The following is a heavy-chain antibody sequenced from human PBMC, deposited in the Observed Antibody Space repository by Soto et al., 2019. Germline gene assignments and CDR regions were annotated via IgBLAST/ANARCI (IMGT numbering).Heavy chain of an antibody. CDR3: ARVRPSSLTWFDP. CDR2: INHSGST. D-gene: IGHD6-13*01. Sequence: PSETLSLTCAFYGGSFSGYYWSWIRQPPGKGLEWIGEINHSGSTNYNPSLKSRVTISVDTSKNQFSLKLSSVTAADTAVYYCARVRPSSLTWFDPWGQGTLVTVSS. V-gene: IGHV4-34*01. J-gene: IGHJ5*02. CDR1: GGSFSGYY.